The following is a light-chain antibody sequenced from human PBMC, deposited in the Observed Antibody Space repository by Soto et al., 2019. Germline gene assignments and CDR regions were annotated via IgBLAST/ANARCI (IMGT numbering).Light chain of an antibody. CDR1: SSEVDSNHY. Sequence: SALIPPPCASEAPGQSVSISCTGTSSEVDSNHYVSWYQHHPGRAAKMLMNEVEKRPPGVPGRSFGSSRGSTAFLTVTGLXAGDEADNYCLSYGGSIHYVFGPGTKV. CDR2: EVE. CDR3: LSYGGSIHYV. V-gene: IGLV2-8*01. J-gene: IGLJ1*01.